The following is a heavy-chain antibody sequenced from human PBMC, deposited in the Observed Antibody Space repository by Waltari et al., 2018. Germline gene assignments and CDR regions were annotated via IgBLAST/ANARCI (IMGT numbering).Heavy chain of an antibody. CDR1: SDSISIPNYF. Sequence: QVQLQESGPGLVKPSQTLTLTCTVSSDSISIPNYFWSWIRQAPGKGLEWIGSVSYRGITYYNPSLESRVTMSVDTSKNQFSLNLNSVTAADAAIYYCARTTFVRYFDYWGQGTLVTVSS. D-gene: IGHD1-1*01. CDR3: ARTTFVRYFDY. J-gene: IGHJ4*02. CDR2: VSYRGIT. V-gene: IGHV4-30-4*01.